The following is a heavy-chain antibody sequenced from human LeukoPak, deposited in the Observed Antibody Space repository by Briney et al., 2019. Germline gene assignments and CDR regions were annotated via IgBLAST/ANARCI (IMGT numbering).Heavy chain of an antibody. Sequence: SETLSLICTVSGGSISSCYWRWIRQPPGKGLEWIGYIYTSGSTNYNPSLKSRVTISVDTSKNQFSLKLSSVTAADTAVYYCARSRRLQKYSYYYYMDVWGKGTTVTVSS. J-gene: IGHJ6*03. V-gene: IGHV4-4*09. CDR1: GGSISSCY. CDR2: IYTSGST. D-gene: IGHD1-14*01. CDR3: ARSRRLQKYSYYYYMDV.